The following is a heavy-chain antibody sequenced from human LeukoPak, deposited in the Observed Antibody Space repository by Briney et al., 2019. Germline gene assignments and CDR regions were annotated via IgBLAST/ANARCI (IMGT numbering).Heavy chain of an antibody. V-gene: IGHV3-23*01. CDR2: ISGSGGST. Sequence: GGSLRLSCAASGFTFSSYDMHWVRQAPGKGLEWVSAISGSGGSTYYADSVKGRFTISRDNSKNTLYLQMNSLRAEDTAVYYCAKFSSSWYRGLFDYWGQGTLVTVSS. J-gene: IGHJ4*02. CDR3: AKFSSSWYRGLFDY. D-gene: IGHD6-13*01. CDR1: GFTFSSYD.